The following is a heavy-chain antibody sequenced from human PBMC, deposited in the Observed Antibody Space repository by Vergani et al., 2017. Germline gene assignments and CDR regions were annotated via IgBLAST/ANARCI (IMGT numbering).Heavy chain of an antibody. Sequence: QMQLVQSGPEVKKPGTSVKVSCKASGFTFTSSAVQWVRQARGQRLEWIGWIVVGSGNTNYAQKFQERVTITRDMSTSTAYMELSSLRSEDTAVYYCAKDPLVYSYYDSSGYPNYFDYWGQGTLVTVSS. D-gene: IGHD3-22*01. J-gene: IGHJ4*02. CDR3: AKDPLVYSYYDSSGYPNYFDY. V-gene: IGHV1-58*01. CDR1: GFTFTSSA. CDR2: IVVGSGNT.